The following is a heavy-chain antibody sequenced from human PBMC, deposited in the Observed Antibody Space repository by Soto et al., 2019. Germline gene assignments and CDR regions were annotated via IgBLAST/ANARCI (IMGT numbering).Heavy chain of an antibody. CDR1: GFTFSTYA. Sequence: EVQLLDSGGGLVQPGGSLRLSCAASGFTFSTYAMSWVRQAPGKGLEWVSTISGSGDSSYYATSVKGRFTISRDNSRNTLDRQMNSLRVEDTAVYYCAKGGEGSCSQTSCLYFSDSWGQGTLVTVSS. CDR2: ISGSGDSS. V-gene: IGHV3-23*01. J-gene: IGHJ4*02. D-gene: IGHD2-15*01. CDR3: AKGGEGSCSQTSCLYFSDS.